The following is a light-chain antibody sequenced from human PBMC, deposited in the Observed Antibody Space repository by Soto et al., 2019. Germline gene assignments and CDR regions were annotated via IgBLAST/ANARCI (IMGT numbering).Light chain of an antibody. Sequence: QSVLTQPPSVSAAPGQKVTISCSGSSSNIGGNSVSWYLQLPGTAPKLLIYDDNKRPSGIPDRFSGSKSGTSATLGITGFQTGDEADYYCGSWDSSMGAYVFGNGTKVTVL. J-gene: IGLJ1*01. CDR2: DDN. V-gene: IGLV1-51*01. CDR1: SSNIGGNS. CDR3: GSWDSSMGAYV.